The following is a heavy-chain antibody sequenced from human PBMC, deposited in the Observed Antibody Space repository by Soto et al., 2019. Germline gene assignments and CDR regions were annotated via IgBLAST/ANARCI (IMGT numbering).Heavy chain of an antibody. CDR2: INKRGVT. J-gene: IGHJ4*02. Sequence: EVQLVESGGELVQPGGSLRLSCAGSGFIFSNHDMNGVRQVPGKGLDWIAYINKRGVTHYAGSVMGRFTISRDNAKNSLYLQMQGLRDEDTAVYYCARDLGNSFGIDYWRRGTLVTVSS. D-gene: IGHD3-3*01. V-gene: IGHV3-48*03. CDR3: ARDLGNSFGIDY. CDR1: GFIFSNHD.